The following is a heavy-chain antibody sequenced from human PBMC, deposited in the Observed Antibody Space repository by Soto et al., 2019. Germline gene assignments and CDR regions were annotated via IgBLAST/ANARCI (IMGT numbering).Heavy chain of an antibody. V-gene: IGHV4-39*07. CDR2: DNYSGTS. J-gene: IGHJ5*02. Sequence: SETLSLTCIVSGGSTSSNSYYWGWIRQHPGKGLEWIGSDNYSGTSYYNPALKSRAIISDDTSKNQIYLRLSSVTAADTAVYYCARAYYDTNGYSLDPWGQGILVTAPQ. D-gene: IGHD3-22*01. CDR3: ARAYYDTNGYSLDP. CDR1: GGSTSSNSYY.